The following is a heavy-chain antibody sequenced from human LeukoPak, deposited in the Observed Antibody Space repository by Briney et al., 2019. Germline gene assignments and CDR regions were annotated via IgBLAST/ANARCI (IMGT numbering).Heavy chain of an antibody. V-gene: IGHV4-30-4*08. CDR2: IYYSGST. CDR3: ARERTPRGYSSGWYGGYDY. J-gene: IGHJ4*02. Sequence: PSETLSLTCTVSGGSISSGDYYWSWIRQPPGKGLEWIGYIYYSGSTYYNPSLKSRVTMSVDTSKNQFSLKLSSVTAADTAVYYCARERTPRGYSSGWYGGYDYWGQGTLVTVSS. D-gene: IGHD6-19*01. CDR1: GGSISSGDYY.